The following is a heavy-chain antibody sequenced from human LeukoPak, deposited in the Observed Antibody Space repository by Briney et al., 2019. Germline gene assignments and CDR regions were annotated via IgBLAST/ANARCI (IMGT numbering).Heavy chain of an antibody. J-gene: IGHJ5*02. CDR2: IYYSGST. V-gene: IGHV4-59*01. Sequence: PSETLSLTCTVSGGSISSYYWSWIRQPPGKGLEWIGYIYYSGSTNYSPSLKSRVTISVDTSKNQFSLKLSSVTAADTAVYYCARGPYGSGSPTHWFDPWGQGTLVTVSS. CDR3: ARGPYGSGSPTHWFDP. CDR1: GGSISSYY. D-gene: IGHD3-10*01.